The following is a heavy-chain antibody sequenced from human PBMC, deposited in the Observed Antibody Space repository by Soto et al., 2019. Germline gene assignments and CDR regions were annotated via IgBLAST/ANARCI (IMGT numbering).Heavy chain of an antibody. CDR1: GFTFSSYG. D-gene: IGHD5-12*01. Sequence: GGSLRLSCAASGFTFSSYGMHWVRQAPGKGLEWVAVISYDGSNKYYADSVKGRFTISRDNSKNTLYLQMNSLRAEDTAVYYCAKGVALKDIVATITFPDIWGQGTMVTVSS. CDR3: AKGVALKDIVATITFPDI. CDR2: ISYDGSNK. J-gene: IGHJ3*02. V-gene: IGHV3-30*18.